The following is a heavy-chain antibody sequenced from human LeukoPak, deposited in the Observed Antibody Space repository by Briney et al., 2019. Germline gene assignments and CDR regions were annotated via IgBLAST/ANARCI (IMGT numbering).Heavy chain of an antibody. Sequence: GGSLRLSCAASGFTFSSYSMNWVRQAPGKGLEWVSSISSSSSYIYYAGSVKGRFTISRDNAKNSLYLQMNSLRAEDTAVYYCAREFYDSSGYPYYYYGMDVWGQGTTVTVSS. V-gene: IGHV3-21*01. CDR3: AREFYDSSGYPYYYYGMDV. D-gene: IGHD3-22*01. J-gene: IGHJ6*02. CDR1: GFTFSSYS. CDR2: ISSSSSYI.